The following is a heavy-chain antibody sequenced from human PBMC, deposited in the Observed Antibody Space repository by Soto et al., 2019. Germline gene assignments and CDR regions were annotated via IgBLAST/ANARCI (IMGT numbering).Heavy chain of an antibody. J-gene: IGHJ4*02. V-gene: IGHV5-51*01. CDR3: ARQGRPSRIQLWFNY. CDR2: IYPGDSDT. D-gene: IGHD5-18*01. Sequence: GESLKISCKGSGYSFTSYWIGWVRQMPGKGLEWMGIIYPGDSDTRYSPSFQGQVTISADKSISTAYLQWSSLKASDTAMYYCARQGRPSRIQLWFNYWGQGTLVTVSS. CDR1: GYSFTSYW.